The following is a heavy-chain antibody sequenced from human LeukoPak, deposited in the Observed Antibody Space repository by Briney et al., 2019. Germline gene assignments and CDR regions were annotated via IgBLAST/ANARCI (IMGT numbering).Heavy chain of an antibody. J-gene: IGHJ4*02. D-gene: IGHD6-13*01. CDR1: GYTLTELS. CDR3: ATLGQASIAAAVGADY. V-gene: IGHV1-24*01. CDR2: FGPEDGET. Sequence: ASVKVSCKVSGYTLTELSMHWVRQAPGKGLEWMGGFGPEDGETIYAQKFRGRVTMTEDTSTDTAYMELSSLRSEDTAVYYCATLGQASIAAAVGADYWGQGTLVTVSS.